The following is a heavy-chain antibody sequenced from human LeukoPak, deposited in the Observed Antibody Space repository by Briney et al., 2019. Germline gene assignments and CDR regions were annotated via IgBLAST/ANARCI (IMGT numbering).Heavy chain of an antibody. CDR3: ARVTQRDSNLYGMDV. D-gene: IGHD4-11*01. J-gene: IGHJ6*02. V-gene: IGHV1-69*13. Sequence: SVKVSCTASGGTFSSYPISWVRQAPGQGLAWMGGIIPMFGTTNYALKFQGRFTITADESTSTAYMELSSLKSEDTAVYYCARVTQRDSNLYGMDVWGQGTTVTVSS. CDR2: IIPMFGTT. CDR1: GGTFSSYP.